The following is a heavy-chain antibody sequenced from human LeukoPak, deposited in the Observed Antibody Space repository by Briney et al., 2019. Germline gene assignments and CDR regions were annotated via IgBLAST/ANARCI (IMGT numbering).Heavy chain of an antibody. Sequence: KPSENLSLTCTVSGGSISSSSYYWGWIRQPPGKGLEWIGSIYYSGSTYYNPSLKSRVTISVDTSKNQFSLKLSSVTAADTAVYYCAGLVNWSHGEVDYWGQGTLVTVSS. CDR3: AGLVNWSHGEVDY. J-gene: IGHJ4*02. CDR2: IYYSGST. V-gene: IGHV4-39*01. D-gene: IGHD1-20*01. CDR1: GGSISSSSYY.